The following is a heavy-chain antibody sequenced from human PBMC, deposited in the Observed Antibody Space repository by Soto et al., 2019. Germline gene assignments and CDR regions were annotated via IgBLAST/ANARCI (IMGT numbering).Heavy chain of an antibody. Sequence: EVQLLESGGGLVQPGGSLRLSCAASGFTFSSYAMSWLRQAPGKGLEWVSAISGSGGSTYYSDSVKGRFTISRDNSKNTLYLQKNIPRAEDKAVYYCAPADSYQVVSVYYFDYWCQGTLVTVSS. V-gene: IGHV3-23*01. J-gene: IGHJ4*02. CDR1: GFTFSSYA. CDR3: APADSYQVVSVYYFDY. D-gene: IGHD2-2*01. CDR2: ISGSGGST.